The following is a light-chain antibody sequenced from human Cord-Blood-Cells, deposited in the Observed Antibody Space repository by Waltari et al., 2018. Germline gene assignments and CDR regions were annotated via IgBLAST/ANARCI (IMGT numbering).Light chain of an antibody. V-gene: IGLV2-23*01. Sequence: QSALTQPASVPGPPGQSITTSCTGTSSDVGSYNLVSWYQQHPGKAPTLMIHEGSKRPSVMSDGFSGSKSGNTTFRTSSGLQAEDEANYYCCSYAGSVFGTGTKVTVL. CDR1: SSDVGSYNL. J-gene: IGLJ1*01. CDR3: CSYAGSV. CDR2: EGS.